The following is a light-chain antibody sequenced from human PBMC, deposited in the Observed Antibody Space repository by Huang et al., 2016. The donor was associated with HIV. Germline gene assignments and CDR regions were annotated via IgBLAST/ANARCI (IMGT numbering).Light chain of an antibody. J-gene: IGKJ1*01. V-gene: IGKV1-39*01. CDR3: QQTDNTPRT. Sequence: DIQMTQSPSSLSASVGDRVTIACRASQSIRKFLNWYQQKPGEVPKLLMHSASSLQSGVPSRFSGSGSGTDFTLTITSLQPEDFATYYCQQTDNTPRTFGQGTKVVIK. CDR2: SAS. CDR1: QSIRKF.